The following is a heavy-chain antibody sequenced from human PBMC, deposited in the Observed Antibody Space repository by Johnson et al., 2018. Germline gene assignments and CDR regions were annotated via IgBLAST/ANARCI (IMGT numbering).Heavy chain of an antibody. Sequence: QVQLVESGGGVVQPGRSLRLSCAASGFTFSSYGMHWVRQAPGKGLEGVAVISYDGSNKYYADSVKGRFTISRDNAKNSLYLQMNSLRAEDTAVYYCARDAGSGWGEYFQHWGQGTLVTVSS. CDR1: GFTFSSYG. J-gene: IGHJ1*01. CDR3: ARDAGSGWGEYFQH. CDR2: ISYDGSNK. D-gene: IGHD6-19*01. V-gene: IGHV3-30*03.